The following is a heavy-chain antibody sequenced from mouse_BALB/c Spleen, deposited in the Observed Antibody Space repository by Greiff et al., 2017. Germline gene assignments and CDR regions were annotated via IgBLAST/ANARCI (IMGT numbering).Heavy chain of an antibody. V-gene: IGHV2-2*02. CDR1: GFSLTSYG. D-gene: IGHD1-1*01. J-gene: IGHJ4*01. CDR2: IWSGGST. CDR3: ARNRDYCGRGYAMDY. Sequence: QVQLQQSGPGLVQPSQSLSITCTVSGFSLTSYGVHWVRQSPGKGLEWLGVIWSGGSTDYNAAFISRLSISKDNSKSQVFFKMNRLQANDTAIYYCARNRDYCGRGYAMDYWGQGTSVTVSS.